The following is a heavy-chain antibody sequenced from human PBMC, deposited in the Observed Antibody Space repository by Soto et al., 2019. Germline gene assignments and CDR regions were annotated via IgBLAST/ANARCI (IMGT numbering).Heavy chain of an antibody. J-gene: IGHJ6*03. CDR3: ARVFSVFRYSSSGPQQYYYYMDV. CDR2: TYYRSKWYN. D-gene: IGHD6-6*01. CDR1: GDSVSSNSAA. V-gene: IGHV6-1*01. Sequence: PSQTLSLTCAISGDSVSSNSAAWNWIRQSPSRGLEWLGRTYYRSKWYNDYAVSVKSRITINPDTSKNKYSLQLNSVTPDDTAVYYCARVFSVFRYSSSGPQQYYYYMDVWGKGTTVTVSS.